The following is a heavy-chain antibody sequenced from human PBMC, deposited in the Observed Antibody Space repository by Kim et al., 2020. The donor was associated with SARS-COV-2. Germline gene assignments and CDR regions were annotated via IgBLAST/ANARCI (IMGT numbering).Heavy chain of an antibody. CDR2: IYYSGST. J-gene: IGHJ5*02. CDR1: GGSISSCGYY. V-gene: IGHV4-31*03. Sequence: SETLSLTCTVSGGSISSCGYYWSWIRPHPGKGLEWIGYIYYSGSTYYNPSLKSRVTISVDTSKNQFSLQLSSVTAADTAGYYCARRDYDYIWGSYRSGWFDLWGQGTLVTVSS. D-gene: IGHD3-16*02. CDR3: ARRDYDYIWGSYRSGWFDL.